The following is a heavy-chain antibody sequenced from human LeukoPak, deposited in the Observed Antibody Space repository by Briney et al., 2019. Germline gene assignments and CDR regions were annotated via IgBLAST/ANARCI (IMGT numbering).Heavy chain of an antibody. Sequence: ASVKVSCKASVYTFTGYYLHWVRQATGQGLEWMGWMNPNSGNTGYAQKFQGRVTMTRNTSISTAYMELSSLRSEDTAVYYCARLGNWGHDYWGQGTLVTVSS. V-gene: IGHV1-8*02. J-gene: IGHJ4*02. CDR3: ARLGNWGHDY. CDR1: VYTFTGYY. CDR2: MNPNSGNT. D-gene: IGHD7-27*01.